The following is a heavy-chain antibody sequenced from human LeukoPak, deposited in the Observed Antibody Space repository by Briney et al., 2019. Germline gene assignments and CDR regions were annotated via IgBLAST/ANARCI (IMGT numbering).Heavy chain of an antibody. J-gene: IGHJ3*02. CDR3: ARGELLGQWDAFDI. D-gene: IGHD1-26*01. Sequence: GASVKVSCKASGGTFSSYAISWVRQAPGQGLEWMGWISAYNGNTNYAQKLQGRVTMTTDTSTSTAYMELRSLRSDDTAVYYCARGELLGQWDAFDIWGQGTMVTVSS. CDR2: ISAYNGNT. CDR1: GGTFSSYA. V-gene: IGHV1-18*01.